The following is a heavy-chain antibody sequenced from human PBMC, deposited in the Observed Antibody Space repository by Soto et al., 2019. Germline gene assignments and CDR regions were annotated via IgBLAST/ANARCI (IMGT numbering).Heavy chain of an antibody. J-gene: IGHJ5*01. CDR3: STRAYDTNGYYRFDP. Sequence: SETLSLTCAVYGGSFSGHSWTWIRQSPGKGLEWIGDINHSGRVNYSPSLKSRVTISLDTSKNQFSLTLSSVTAADTAMYYCSTRAYDTNGYYRFDPWGQGTLVTVSS. D-gene: IGHD3-22*01. CDR2: INHSGRV. V-gene: IGHV4-34*01. CDR1: GGSFSGHS.